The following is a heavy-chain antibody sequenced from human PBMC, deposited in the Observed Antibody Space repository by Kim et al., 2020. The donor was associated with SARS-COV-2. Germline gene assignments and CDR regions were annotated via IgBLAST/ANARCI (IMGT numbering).Heavy chain of an antibody. Sequence: ASVKVSCKASGYTFTSYAMNWVRQAPGQGLEWMGWINTNTGNPTYAQGFTGRFVFSLDTSVSTAYLQISSLKAEDTAVYYCARSIISTMVRGVIGYWGQGTLVTVSS. CDR3: ARSIISTMVRGVIGY. J-gene: IGHJ4*02. CDR1: GYTFTSYA. D-gene: IGHD3-10*01. CDR2: INTNTGNP. V-gene: IGHV7-4-1*02.